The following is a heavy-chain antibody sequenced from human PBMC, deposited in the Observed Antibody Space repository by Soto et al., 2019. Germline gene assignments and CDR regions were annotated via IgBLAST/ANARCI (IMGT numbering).Heavy chain of an antibody. Sequence: SVKGSCKASGYTFTGDHMHWVRKNTGQGLEWIGWIVVGSGNTNYAQKFQERVTITRDMSTSTAYMELSSLRSEDTAVYYCAAPPPKWRCTNGVCPFAYWGQGTLVTVSS. CDR3: AAPPPKWRCTNGVCPFAY. CDR1: GYTFTGDH. D-gene: IGHD2-8*01. CDR2: IVVGSGNT. J-gene: IGHJ4*02. V-gene: IGHV1-58*02.